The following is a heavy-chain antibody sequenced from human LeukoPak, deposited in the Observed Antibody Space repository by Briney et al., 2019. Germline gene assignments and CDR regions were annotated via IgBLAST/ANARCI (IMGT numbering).Heavy chain of an antibody. CDR3: ARDRPDYSNYEFDY. CDR2: IIPIFSIA. J-gene: IGHJ4*02. CDR1: GGTFSSYA. Sequence: GASVKVSCKASGGTFSSYAISWVRQAPGQGLEWMGRIIPIFSIANYAQKFQGRVTITADKSTSTAYMELSSLRSEDTAVYYCARDRPDYSNYEFDYWGQGTLVTVSS. D-gene: IGHD4-11*01. V-gene: IGHV1-69*04.